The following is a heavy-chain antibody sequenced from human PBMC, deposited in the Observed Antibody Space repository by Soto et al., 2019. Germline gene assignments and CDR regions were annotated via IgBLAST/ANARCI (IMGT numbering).Heavy chain of an antibody. V-gene: IGHV3-11*06. CDR2: ISCDGSST. J-gene: IGHJ4*02. CDR1: GFTFNDYY. D-gene: IGHD3-10*01. CDR3: ARDLESGCLINRGCYYDY. Sequence: GGSLRLSCAVSGFTFNDYYMSWIRQAPGKGLEWISVISCDGSSTNYADSVKGRFTISRDNSKNSLYLQMNRLRAEATAVYYCARDLESGCLINRGCYYDYWGQGTLVTVSS.